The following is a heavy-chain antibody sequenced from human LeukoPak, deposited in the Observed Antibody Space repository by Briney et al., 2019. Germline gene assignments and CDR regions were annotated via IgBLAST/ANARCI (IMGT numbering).Heavy chain of an antibody. Sequence: ASVKVSCKASGYTFTGYYMHWVRQAPGQGLEWMEWINPNSGGTNYAQKFQGRVTMTRDTSISTAYMELSRLRSDDTAVYYCARLYSSSSKVFDYWGQGTLVTVSS. CDR3: ARLYSSSSKVFDY. V-gene: IGHV1-2*02. D-gene: IGHD6-6*01. CDR2: INPNSGGT. J-gene: IGHJ4*02. CDR1: GYTFTGYY.